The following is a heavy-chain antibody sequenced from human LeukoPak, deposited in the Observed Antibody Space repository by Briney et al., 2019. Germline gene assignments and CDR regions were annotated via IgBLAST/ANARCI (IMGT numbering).Heavy chain of an antibody. D-gene: IGHD3-22*01. Sequence: GGSLRLSCAVSGFSFSTFALSWGCQAPGKGLEWVSSISGSGTTSYYADSVKGRFTISRDNSTYTLYLQMNSLRAADTVLYYCDKDAYYYNSSGYLIAFDYWGLGTLVTVSS. V-gene: IGHV3-23*01. CDR1: GFSFSTFA. CDR3: DKDAYYYNSSGYLIAFDY. J-gene: IGHJ4*02. CDR2: ISGSGTTS.